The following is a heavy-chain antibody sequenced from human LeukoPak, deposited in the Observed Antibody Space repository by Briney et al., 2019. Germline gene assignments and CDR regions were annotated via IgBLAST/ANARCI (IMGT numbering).Heavy chain of an antibody. D-gene: IGHD6-13*01. Sequence: SETLSLTCTVSGGSISTSNYYWGWIRQPPGKGLEWIGNIFYSGSTYYSPSLKSRVTISVDTSKNQFSLKLSSVTAADTAVYYCARGERGGEQQLVFDYWGQGTLVTVSS. J-gene: IGHJ4*02. CDR1: GGSISTSNYY. CDR2: IFYSGST. CDR3: ARGERGGEQQLVFDY. V-gene: IGHV4-39*07.